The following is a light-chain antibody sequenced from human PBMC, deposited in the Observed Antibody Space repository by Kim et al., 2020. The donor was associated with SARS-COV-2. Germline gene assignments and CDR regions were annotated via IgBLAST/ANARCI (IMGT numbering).Light chain of an antibody. Sequence: SYELTQPPSVSVAPGKTARITCGGNNIGSKSVHWYQQKPGQAPVLVIYYDSDRPSGIPERFSGSNSGNTATLTISRVEAGDEADYHCQVWDSSSDHPGVFGGGTQLTVL. CDR3: QVWDSSSDHPGV. V-gene: IGLV3-21*04. CDR2: YDS. CDR1: NIGSKS. J-gene: IGLJ3*02.